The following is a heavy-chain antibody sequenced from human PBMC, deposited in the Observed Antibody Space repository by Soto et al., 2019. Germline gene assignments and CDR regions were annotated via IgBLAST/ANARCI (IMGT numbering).Heavy chain of an antibody. D-gene: IGHD2-2*01. J-gene: IGHJ6*03. Sequence: GGSLRLSCAASGFTFSSYGMHWFRQAPGKGLEWVAVIWYDGSNKYYADSVKGRFTISRDNSKNTLYLQMNSLRAEDTAVYYCARAEYCSSTSCSLNYMDVWGKGTTVTVSS. V-gene: IGHV3-33*01. CDR3: ARAEYCSSTSCSLNYMDV. CDR2: IWYDGSNK. CDR1: GFTFSSYG.